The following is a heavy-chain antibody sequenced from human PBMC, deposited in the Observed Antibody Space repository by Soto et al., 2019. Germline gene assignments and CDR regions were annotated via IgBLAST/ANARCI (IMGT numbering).Heavy chain of an antibody. D-gene: IGHD6-13*01. CDR1: GYTFTSYA. CDR2: INAGNGNT. CDR3: AGRGDAAAGSYYYYYGMDV. Sequence: ASVKVSCKASGYTFTSYAMHWVRQAPGQRLEWMGWINAGNGNTKYSQKFQGRVTITRDTSASTAYMELSSLRSEDTAVYYCAGRGDAAAGSYYYYYGMDVWAKGPRSPSP. V-gene: IGHV1-3*01. J-gene: IGHJ6*02.